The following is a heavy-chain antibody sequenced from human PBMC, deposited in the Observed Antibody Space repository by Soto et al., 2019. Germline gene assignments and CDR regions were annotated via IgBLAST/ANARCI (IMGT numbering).Heavy chain of an antibody. D-gene: IGHD2-8*02. J-gene: IGHJ4*02. V-gene: IGHV4-34*01. CDR3: ARDKITGLFDY. CDR2: INHSGST. CDR1: GGSFSGYY. Sequence: QVQLQQWGAGLLKPSETLSLTCAVYGGSFSGYYWTWIRQPPGTGLEWIGEINHSGSTNYNPSLKSRGTISVDTSKNQFSLKLTSLTAADTAVYYCARDKITGLFDYWGQGTLVTVSS.